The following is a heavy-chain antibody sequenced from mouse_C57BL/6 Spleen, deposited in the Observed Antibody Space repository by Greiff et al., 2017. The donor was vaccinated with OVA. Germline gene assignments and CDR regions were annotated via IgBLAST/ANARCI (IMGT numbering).Heavy chain of an antibody. Sequence: QVQLQQPGAELVKPGASVKLSCKASGYTFTSSWMHWVKQRPGRGLEWIGRIDPNRGGTKYNEKFKSQATLTVDKPSSTAYMQLSSLTSEDSAVDYCARERAEGSNWYFDVWGTGTTVTVSS. CDR1: GYTFTSSW. D-gene: IGHD3-1*01. J-gene: IGHJ1*03. V-gene: IGHV1-72*01. CDR2: IDPNRGGT. CDR3: ARERAEGSNWYFDV.